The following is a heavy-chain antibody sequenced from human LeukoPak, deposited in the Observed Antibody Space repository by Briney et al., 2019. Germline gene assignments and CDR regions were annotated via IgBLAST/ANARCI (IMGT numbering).Heavy chain of an antibody. Sequence: GGSLRLSCAASGFTFDYSAMTLVRQAPEKGVGWVSTITTGDITFYATSVKGRFTISRDNSKNALFLQRNTLRAEDTAIYYCVKGGFTYYDDWGQGTLVTVSS. V-gene: IGHV3-23*01. J-gene: IGHJ4*02. CDR2: ITTGDIT. D-gene: IGHD3-22*01. CDR1: GFTFDYSA. CDR3: VKGGFTYYDD.